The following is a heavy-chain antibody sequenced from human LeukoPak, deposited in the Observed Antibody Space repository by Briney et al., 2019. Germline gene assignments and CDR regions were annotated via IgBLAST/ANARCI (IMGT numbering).Heavy chain of an antibody. CDR1: GGSFSGYY. Sequence: SETLSLISAVYGGSFSGYYWSWIRQPPGKGLEWVGEINHSGSTNYNPSLKSRVTISVDTSKNQFSLKLSSVTAADTAVYYCAITGYSSSYDYWGQGTLVTVSS. V-gene: IGHV4-34*01. J-gene: IGHJ4*02. CDR3: AITGYSSSYDY. CDR2: INHSGST. D-gene: IGHD6-13*01.